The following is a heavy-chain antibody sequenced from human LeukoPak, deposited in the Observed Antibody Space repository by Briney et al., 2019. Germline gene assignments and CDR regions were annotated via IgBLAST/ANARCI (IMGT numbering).Heavy chain of an antibody. D-gene: IGHD3-9*01. J-gene: IGHJ4*02. Sequence: SETLSLTCSVSGGDISNYYWSLIRQPPGKGLEWMGCIDYSGSTNYNPSLKSRVTISVDRSKNHFSLQLASVTAADAAVYYCARAPPGLQSHMAPFDSWGQGTVVTVSS. CDR2: IDYSGST. CDR3: ARAPPGLQSHMAPFDS. CDR1: GGDISNYY. V-gene: IGHV4-59*01.